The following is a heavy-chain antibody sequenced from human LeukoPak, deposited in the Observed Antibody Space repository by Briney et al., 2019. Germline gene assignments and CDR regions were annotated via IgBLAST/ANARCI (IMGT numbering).Heavy chain of an antibody. J-gene: IGHJ4*02. D-gene: IGHD3-10*01. Sequence: ASVKVSCKASGGTFSSYAISWVRQAPGQGLEWMGWINPNSGGTKYAQKFQGRVTMTSDTSISTAYMELSRLRSDDTAVYYCARRLGFSGSGSDYWGQGTLVTVSS. V-gene: IGHV1-2*02. CDR2: INPNSGGT. CDR1: GGTFSSYA. CDR3: ARRLGFSGSGSDY.